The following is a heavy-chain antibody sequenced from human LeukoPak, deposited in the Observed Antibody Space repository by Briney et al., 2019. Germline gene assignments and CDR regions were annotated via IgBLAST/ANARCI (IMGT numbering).Heavy chain of an antibody. CDR3: ARGGSGTYYNWAGWFDP. CDR2: INHSGST. V-gene: IGHV4-34*01. D-gene: IGHD3-10*01. J-gene: IGHJ5*02. Sequence: SETLSLTCAVYGGSFSGYYWSWIRQPPGKGLEWIGEINHSGSTNYDPSLKSRVTISVDISENQFSLKLNSVTAADTAVYFCARGGSGTYYNWAGWFDPWGQGTLVTVSS. CDR1: GGSFSGYY.